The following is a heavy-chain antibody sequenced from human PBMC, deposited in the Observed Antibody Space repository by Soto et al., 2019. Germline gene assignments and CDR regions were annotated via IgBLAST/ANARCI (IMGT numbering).Heavy chain of an antibody. J-gene: IGHJ4*02. V-gene: IGHV1-69*02. Sequence: QVQLVQSGAEVKKPGSSVKVSCKASGGTFSSYTISWVRQAPGQGLEWMGRIIPILGIANYAQKFQGRVTIPADKSTSTAYMELSSLRSEDTAVYYCAASGQQLVRKAYWGQGTLVTVSS. CDR1: GGTFSSYT. D-gene: IGHD6-13*01. CDR3: AASGQQLVRKAY. CDR2: IIPILGIA.